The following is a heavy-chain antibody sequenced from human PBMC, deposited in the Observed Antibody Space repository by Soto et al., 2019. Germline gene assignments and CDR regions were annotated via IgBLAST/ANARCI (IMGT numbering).Heavy chain of an antibody. CDR3: ARGAEVTYYYYYYGMDV. V-gene: IGHV3-7*03. Sequence: EVQLVESGGGLVQPGGSLRLSCAASGFTFSSYWMSWVRQAPGKGLEWVANIKQDGSEKYYVDSVKGRFTISRDNVKNSLYLQMNGLRAEDTAVYYCARGAEVTYYYYYYGMDVWGQGSTVTVSS. D-gene: IGHD4-4*01. CDR2: IKQDGSEK. CDR1: GFTFSSYW. J-gene: IGHJ6*02.